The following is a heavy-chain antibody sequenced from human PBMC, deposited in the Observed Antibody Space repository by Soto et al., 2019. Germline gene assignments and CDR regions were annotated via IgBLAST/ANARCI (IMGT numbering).Heavy chain of an antibody. V-gene: IGHV1-69*13. CDR3: AREIITMVRGVIPGWFDP. J-gene: IGHJ5*02. Sequence: GASVKVSCKASGGTFSSYAISWVRQAPGQGLEWMGGIIPIFGTANYAQKFQGRVTITADESTSTAYMELSSLRSEDTAVYYCAREIITMVRGVIPGWFDPWGQGTLVTVSS. CDR2: IIPIFGTA. CDR1: GGTFSSYA. D-gene: IGHD3-10*01.